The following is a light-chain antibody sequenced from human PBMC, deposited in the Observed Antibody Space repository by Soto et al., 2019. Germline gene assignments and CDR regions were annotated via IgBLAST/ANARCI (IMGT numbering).Light chain of an antibody. Sequence: EIVMTQSPPTLSVSPGEGATLSCRASQSVSINLAWYQQKPGQAPRLLIYGASTRATGIPARFSGSGSGADFTLTISSLQSEDFAVYYCQQYNNWPLTFGPGTKVDIK. CDR1: QSVSIN. CDR3: QQYNNWPLT. CDR2: GAS. J-gene: IGKJ3*01. V-gene: IGKV3-15*01.